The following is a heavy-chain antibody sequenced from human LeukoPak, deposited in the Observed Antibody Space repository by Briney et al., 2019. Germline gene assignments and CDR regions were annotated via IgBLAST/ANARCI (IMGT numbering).Heavy chain of an antibody. CDR3: ARGDIVVLPAGIPHNWFDP. J-gene: IGHJ5*02. Sequence: ASVKVSCKASGGTFSSYVFSWVRQAPGQGLEWMGGILPMLGVTNYAQKFQGRVTITADKSTSTAYMELSRLRSDDTAVYYCARGDIVVLPAGIPHNWFDPWGQGTLVTVSS. D-gene: IGHD2-2*02. CDR1: GGTFSSYV. CDR2: ILPMLGVT. V-gene: IGHV1-69*10.